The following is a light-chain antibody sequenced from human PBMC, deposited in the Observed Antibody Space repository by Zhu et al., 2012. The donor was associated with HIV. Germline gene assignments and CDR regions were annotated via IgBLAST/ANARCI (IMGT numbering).Light chain of an antibody. Sequence: DIQMTQSPSSLSVSVGDRATITCRASQTVGQYLHWYQQRSGKAPKLLIYSTSTLQTGVPSRFSGSGFGTDFTLTISSLQPEDFATYYCLQSYAAPYTFGQGTSLEI. V-gene: IGKV1-39*01. J-gene: IGKJ2*01. CDR1: QTVGQY. CDR2: STS. CDR3: LQSYAAPYT.